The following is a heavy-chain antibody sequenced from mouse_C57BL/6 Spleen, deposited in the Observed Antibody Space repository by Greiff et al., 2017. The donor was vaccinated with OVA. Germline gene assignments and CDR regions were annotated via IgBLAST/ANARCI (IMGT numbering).Heavy chain of an antibody. V-gene: IGHV1-15*01. D-gene: IGHD3-2*02. CDR1: GYTFTDYE. J-gene: IGHJ2*01. CDR3: TRWNSSGYDFDY. CDR2: IDPETGGT. Sequence: VHLVESGAELVRPGASVTLSCKASGYTFTDYEMHWVKQTPVHGLEWIGAIDPETGGTAYNQKFKGKAILTADKSSSTAYMELRSLTSEDSAVYYCTRWNSSGYDFDYWGQGTTLTVSS.